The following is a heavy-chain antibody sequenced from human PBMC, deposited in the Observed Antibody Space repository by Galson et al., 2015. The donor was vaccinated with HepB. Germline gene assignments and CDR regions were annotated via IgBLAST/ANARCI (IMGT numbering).Heavy chain of an antibody. J-gene: IGHJ5*02. CDR3: AKGIAARPTWFDP. D-gene: IGHD6-6*01. Sequence: SLRLSCAASGFTFDDYAMHWVRQAPGKGLEWVSGISWNSGSIGYADSVKGRFAMSRDNAKNSLYLQMNSLRAEDTALYYCAKGIAARPTWFDPWGQGTLVTVAS. V-gene: IGHV3-9*01. CDR1: GFTFDDYA. CDR2: ISWNSGSI.